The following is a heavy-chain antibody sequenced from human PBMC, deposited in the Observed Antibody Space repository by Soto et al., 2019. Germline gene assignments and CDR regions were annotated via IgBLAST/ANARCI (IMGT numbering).Heavy chain of an antibody. J-gene: IGHJ4*02. Sequence: SETLSLTCAVYGGSFSGYYWSWIRQPPGKGLEWIGEINHSGSTNYNPSLKSRVTISVDTSKNQFSLKLSSVTDADTAVYYCARWCITIFGVVRDYYFDYWGQGTLVTVSS. D-gene: IGHD3-3*01. V-gene: IGHV4-34*01. CDR1: GGSFSGYY. CDR3: ARWCITIFGVVRDYYFDY. CDR2: INHSGST.